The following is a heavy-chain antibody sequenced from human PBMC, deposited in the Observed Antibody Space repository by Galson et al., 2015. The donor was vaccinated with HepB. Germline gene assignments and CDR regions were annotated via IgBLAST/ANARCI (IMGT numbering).Heavy chain of an antibody. CDR2: ISSSSSYI. J-gene: IGHJ4*02. Sequence: SLRLSCAASGFTFSSYSMNWVRQAPGKGLEWVSSISSSSSYIYYADSVKGRFTISRDNAKNSLFLQMNSLRAEDTAVYYCARVRRGFGFDYWGQGTLVTVSS. CDR3: ARVRRGFGFDY. CDR1: GFTFSSYS. V-gene: IGHV3-21*01. D-gene: IGHD3-10*01.